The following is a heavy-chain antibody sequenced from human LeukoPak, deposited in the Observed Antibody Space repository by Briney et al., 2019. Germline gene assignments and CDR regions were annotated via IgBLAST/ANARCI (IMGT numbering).Heavy chain of an antibody. D-gene: IGHD5/OR15-5a*01. Sequence: GASVKVSCKASGGTFSSYAISWVRQAPGQGLEWMGGIIPIFGTANYAQKFQARVTITTDESTSTAYMELSSLRSEDTAVYYCATVTMVVSRSEAGALDIWGQGTLVTVSS. CDR2: IIPIFGTA. J-gene: IGHJ3*02. CDR3: ATVTMVVSRSEAGALDI. V-gene: IGHV1-69*05. CDR1: GGTFSSYA.